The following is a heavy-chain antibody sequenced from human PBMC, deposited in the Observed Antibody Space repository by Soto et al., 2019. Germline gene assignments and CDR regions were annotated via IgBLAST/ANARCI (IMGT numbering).Heavy chain of an antibody. CDR3: ARGRYCLTGRCFPNWFDS. CDR1: GDSISTVDYF. CDR2: IYKSATT. J-gene: IGHJ5*01. Sequence: KPSETLSLTCSVSGDSISTVDYFWAWIRQPPGQALEYIGYIYKSATTYYNPSFESRVAIPLDTSKSQFSLNVTSVTAADTAVYFCARGRYCLTGRCFPNWFDSWGQGALVTVSS. V-gene: IGHV4-30-4*01. D-gene: IGHD2-15*01.